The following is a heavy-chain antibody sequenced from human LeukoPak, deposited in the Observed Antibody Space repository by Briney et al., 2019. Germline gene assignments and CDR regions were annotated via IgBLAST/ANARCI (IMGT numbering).Heavy chain of an antibody. V-gene: IGHV3-7*01. D-gene: IGHD1-26*01. Sequence: GGSLRLSCAASGFTFSSYWMSWVRQAPGKGLEWVANIKQDGSEKYYVDSVKGRFTISRDNAKNSLYLQTNSLRAEDTAVYYCARDRWELAFDYWGQGTLVTVSS. CDR3: ARDRWELAFDY. CDR2: IKQDGSEK. J-gene: IGHJ4*02. CDR1: GFTFSSYW.